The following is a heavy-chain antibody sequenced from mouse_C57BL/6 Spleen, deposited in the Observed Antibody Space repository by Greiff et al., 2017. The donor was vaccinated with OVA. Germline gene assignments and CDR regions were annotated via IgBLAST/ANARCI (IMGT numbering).Heavy chain of an antibody. Sequence: QVQLQQPGAELVKPGASVKMSCKASGYTFTSYWITWVKQRPGQGLEWIGDIYPGSGSTNYNEKFKSKATLTVDTSSSTAYMQLSSLTSEYSAVYYCARRGYGSSPRAMDYWGQGTSVTVSS. J-gene: IGHJ4*01. CDR2: IYPGSGST. D-gene: IGHD1-1*01. CDR1: GYTFTSYW. CDR3: ARRGYGSSPRAMDY. V-gene: IGHV1-55*01.